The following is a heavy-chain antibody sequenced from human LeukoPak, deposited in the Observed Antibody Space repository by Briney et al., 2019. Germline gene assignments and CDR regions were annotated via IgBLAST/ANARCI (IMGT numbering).Heavy chain of an antibody. CDR2: ISSSSSYI. V-gene: IGHV3-21*01. Sequence: GGSLRLSCAASGFTFSSYSMNWVRQAPGKGLEWVSSISSSSSYIYYADSVKGRFTISRDNAKNSLYLQMNSLRAEDTAVYYCARVGYWKWIQLMYYFDYWGQGTLVTVSS. J-gene: IGHJ4*02. CDR1: GFTFSSYS. D-gene: IGHD5-18*01. CDR3: ARVGYWKWIQLMYYFDY.